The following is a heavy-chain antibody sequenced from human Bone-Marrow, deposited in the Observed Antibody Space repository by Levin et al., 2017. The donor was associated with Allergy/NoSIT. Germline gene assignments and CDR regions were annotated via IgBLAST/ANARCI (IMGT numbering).Heavy chain of an antibody. V-gene: IGHV1-24*01. J-gene: IGHJ1*01. D-gene: IGHD1-7*01. CDR1: GYTLSESS. CDR2: FDPEEGET. CDR3: TTLGNYYGAEYFHH. Sequence: ASVKVSCKVSGYTLSESSIHWVRQAPGKGLEWMGGFDPEEGETMYAQKFQGRIIMTEDTSTDTAYMDLSSLTSEDTAVFYCTTLGNYYGAEYFHHWGPGTLVSVSS.